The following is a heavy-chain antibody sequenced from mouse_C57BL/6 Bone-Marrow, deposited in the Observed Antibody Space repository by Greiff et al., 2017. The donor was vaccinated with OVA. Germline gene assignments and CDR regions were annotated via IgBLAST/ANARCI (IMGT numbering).Heavy chain of an antibody. J-gene: IGHJ2*01. CDR1: YFAFMASA. D-gene: IGHD4-1*02. Sequence: LQQSGAELVRPGSSVKLSCKDSYFAFMASAMHWVKQRPGHGLDWIGSFTMYSDATEYSENFKGKATLTANTSSRTAYMELSSLTSVYSAVYYCARSSTGTGYYFAYCGQGTTLTVSS. CDR3: ARSSTGTGYYFAY. V-gene: IGHV1-49*01. CDR2: FTMYSDAT.